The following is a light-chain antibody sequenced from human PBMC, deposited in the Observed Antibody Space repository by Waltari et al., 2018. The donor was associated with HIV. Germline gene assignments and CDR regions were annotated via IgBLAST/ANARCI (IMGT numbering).Light chain of an antibody. CDR1: QSVGTY. Sequence: EVVLTQSPATLSASPGERVTLSCRASQSVGTYVAWYQQKSGQGPSLLVYDASKRGAGIPARFSGSWSGTDFTLTISSLEPEDFAIYYCQQRSKRPLTFGGGTKIDI. J-gene: IGKJ4*01. V-gene: IGKV3-11*01. CDR2: DAS. CDR3: QQRSKRPLT.